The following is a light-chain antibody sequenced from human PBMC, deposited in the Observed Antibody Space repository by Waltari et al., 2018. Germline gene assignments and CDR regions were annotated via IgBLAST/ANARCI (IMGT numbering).Light chain of an antibody. CDR3: QQSYSTPRT. Sequence: AIRITQSPSSLSASTGDRVTITCRASQSISSYLAWYQQKPGKAPKVLIYAASTLQSGVPSRFSGSGSGTDFTLTISCLQSEDFAIYYCQQSYSTPRTFGGGTKVEIK. J-gene: IGKJ4*01. CDR1: QSISSY. V-gene: IGKV1-8*01. CDR2: AAS.